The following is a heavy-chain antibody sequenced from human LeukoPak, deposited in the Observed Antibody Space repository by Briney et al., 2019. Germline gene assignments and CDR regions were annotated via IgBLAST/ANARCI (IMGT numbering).Heavy chain of an antibody. CDR1: GFTFSNAW. D-gene: IGHD6-19*01. V-gene: IGHV3-23*01. J-gene: IGHJ4*02. Sequence: PGGSLRLSCAASGFTFSNAWMSWVRQAPGKGLEWVSAISGSGGSTYYADSVKGRFTISRDNSKNTLYLQMNSLRAEDTAVYYCAKAVAGTTCRYFDYWGQGTLVTVSS. CDR2: ISGSGGST. CDR3: AKAVAGTTCRYFDY.